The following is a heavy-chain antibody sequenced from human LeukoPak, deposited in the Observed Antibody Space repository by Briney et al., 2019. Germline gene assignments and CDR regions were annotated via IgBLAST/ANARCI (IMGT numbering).Heavy chain of an antibody. V-gene: IGHV3-7*01. CDR3: VRDSPGYGAYDFD. CDR2: IKEDGSAK. Sequence: PGGSLRLSCAASGFTFSSYWMSWVRQAPGKGLEWVANIKEDGSAKYYVDSVKGRFTISRDNAKNSLYLQMNNLSAEGTAVYYCVRDSPGYGAYDFDWGQGTLVTVSS. J-gene: IGHJ4*02. D-gene: IGHD5-12*01. CDR1: GFTFSSYW.